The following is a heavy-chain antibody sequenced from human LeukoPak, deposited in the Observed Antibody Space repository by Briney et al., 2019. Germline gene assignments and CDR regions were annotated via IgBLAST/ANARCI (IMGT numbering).Heavy chain of an antibody. J-gene: IGHJ4*02. Sequence: ASVKVSCKASGYTFTSCGISWVRQAPGQGLEWMGWISAYNGNTNYAQKLQGRVTMTTDTSTSTAYMERRSLRSDDTAVYYCARDEPSGYSYGYGDYWGQGTLVTVSS. D-gene: IGHD5-18*01. CDR2: ISAYNGNT. CDR3: ARDEPSGYSYGYGDY. CDR1: GYTFTSCG. V-gene: IGHV1-18*01.